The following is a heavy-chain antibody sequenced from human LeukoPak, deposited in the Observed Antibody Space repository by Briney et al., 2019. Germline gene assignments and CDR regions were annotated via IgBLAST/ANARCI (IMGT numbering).Heavy chain of an antibody. CDR1: GRFFSCYY. Sequence: SEPLSLTCTVYGRFFSCYYGSWIRKPPGKGLEWIGEINHSGSTNYNPALKSRVTISVDTSKNQFSLKLSSVTAADTAVYYCARDGIVGATKLDYWGQGTLVTVSS. J-gene: IGHJ4*02. V-gene: IGHV4-34*01. CDR2: INHSGST. CDR3: ARDGIVGATKLDY. D-gene: IGHD1-26*01.